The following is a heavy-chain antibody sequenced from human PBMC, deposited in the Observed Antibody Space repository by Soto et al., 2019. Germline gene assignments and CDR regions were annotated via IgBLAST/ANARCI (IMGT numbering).Heavy chain of an antibody. CDR2: VTPMIGTT. J-gene: IGHJ4*02. V-gene: IGHV1-69*01. CDR1: GGTFYTYA. Sequence: QVHLVQSGAEVKRPGSSVRVSCRASGGTFYTYAFTWVRQAPGQGLEWMGGVTPMIGTTKYAQKFHVRVTFSADESASTAYMELSNLRSDDTSVIYCARDVSVMTSVFGFWGQGTLITVSS. CDR3: ARDVSVMTSVFGF. D-gene: IGHD3-10*01.